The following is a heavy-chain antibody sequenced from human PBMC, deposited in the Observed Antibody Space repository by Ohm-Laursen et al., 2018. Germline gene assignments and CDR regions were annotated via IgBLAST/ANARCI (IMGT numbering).Heavy chain of an antibody. CDR1: SGYISSYY. V-gene: IGHV4-59*01. D-gene: IGHD2-2*01. Sequence: TLSLTCSGFSGYISSYYWSRLRPPPGQGLDWIGYIYYSGSTNYNPSLKSRVSTSVDTSKNQFSLNLSSVTAADTAVYYCARRYCSTTRCFYYFDYWGQGTLITVSS. J-gene: IGHJ4*02. CDR3: ARRYCSTTRCFYYFDY. CDR2: IYYSGST.